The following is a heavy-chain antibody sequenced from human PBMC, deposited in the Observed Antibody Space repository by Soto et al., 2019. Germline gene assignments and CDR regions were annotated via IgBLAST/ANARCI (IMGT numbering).Heavy chain of an antibody. CDR3: ARVGSYSDGSSYPY. D-gene: IGHD6-6*01. CDR1: GYTFTGHD. CDR2: IKANGGAT. V-gene: IGHV1-2*02. Sequence: QVQLVQSGAELKKPGASVTVSCKASGYTFTGHDLHWVRQAPGQGLEWMGWIKANGGATKYARKCQGRVTMSRDTSTTTTYLELNSLRSDDTAVYFCARVGSYSDGSSYPYWGQGTLVTVSA. J-gene: IGHJ4*02.